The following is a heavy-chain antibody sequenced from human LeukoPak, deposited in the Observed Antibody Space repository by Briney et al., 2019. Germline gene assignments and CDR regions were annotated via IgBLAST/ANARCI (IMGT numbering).Heavy chain of an antibody. V-gene: IGHV1-46*01. CDR3: ARGGHGTSVAVAGTGDY. Sequence: ASVKVSCKASGYTFTSYYMHGVRQAPGQGLEWMGIIDPSGGSTIYAQKFQGRVTMTRDMSTSTVYMQLSSLRSDDTAVYYCARGGHGTSVAVAGTGDYWGQGTLVTVSS. D-gene: IGHD6-19*01. CDR1: GYTFTSYY. CDR2: IDPSGGST. J-gene: IGHJ4*02.